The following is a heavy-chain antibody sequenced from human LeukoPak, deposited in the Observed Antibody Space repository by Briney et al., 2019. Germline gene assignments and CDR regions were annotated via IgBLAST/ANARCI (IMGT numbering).Heavy chain of an antibody. CDR1: GGTFSSYA. J-gene: IGHJ4*02. CDR3: ASKRGYSYGLDY. CDR2: IIPIFGTA. V-gene: IGHV1-69*13. D-gene: IGHD5-18*01. Sequence: SVKVSCKASGGTFSSYAISWVRQAPGQGLEWMGGIIPIFGTANYAQKFQGRVTITADESTSTGYMELSSLRSEDTVVYYCASKRGYSYGLDYWGQGTLVTVSS.